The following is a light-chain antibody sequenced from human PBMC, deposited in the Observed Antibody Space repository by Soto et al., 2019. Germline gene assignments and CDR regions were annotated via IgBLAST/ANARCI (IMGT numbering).Light chain of an antibody. Sequence: EIVLTQSPATLSSFPGDRATLSCRASQAVNTRLAWYQHKPGQAPRLLIYLASNRAAGVPARFSGSGSGTDFTLTISDVEPEDFAVYYCHQRQIWPRTFGQGTKVDIK. V-gene: IGKV3-11*01. CDR2: LAS. CDR1: QAVNTR. J-gene: IGKJ1*01. CDR3: HQRQIWPRT.